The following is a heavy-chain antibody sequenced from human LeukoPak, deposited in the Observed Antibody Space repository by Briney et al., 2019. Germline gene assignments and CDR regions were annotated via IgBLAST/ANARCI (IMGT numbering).Heavy chain of an antibody. V-gene: IGHV4-59*01. D-gene: IGHD3-22*01. CDR1: GGSISSDY. CDR2: IHYSGSA. CDR3: ARDLNYYDSSGYGEAAFDI. Sequence: PSETLSLTCTVSGGSISSDYWSWIRQPPGKGLEWMGYIHYSGSANYNPSLKSRVTISGDTSKNQFSLKLSSVTAADTAVYYCARDLNYYDSSGYGEAAFDIWGQGTMVTVSS. J-gene: IGHJ3*02.